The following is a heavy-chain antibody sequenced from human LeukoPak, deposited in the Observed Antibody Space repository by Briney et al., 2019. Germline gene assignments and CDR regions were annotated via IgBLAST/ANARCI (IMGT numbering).Heavy chain of an antibody. D-gene: IGHD2-15*01. CDR1: GFTFSSYS. CDR3: AKGRGSIGRSYYFDY. J-gene: IGHJ4*02. V-gene: IGHV3-30*18. CDR2: ISNDGSNK. Sequence: GGSLRLSCAASGFTFSSYSMNWVRQAPGKGLEWVAAISNDGSNKFYTDSVKGRFTISRDNPKTTMNLQMNSLRAEDTAVYYCAKGRGSIGRSYYFDYWGQGTLVTVSS.